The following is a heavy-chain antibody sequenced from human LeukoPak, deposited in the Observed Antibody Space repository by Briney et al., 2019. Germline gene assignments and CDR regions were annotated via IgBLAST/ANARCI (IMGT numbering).Heavy chain of an antibody. CDR2: IYYSGST. CDR3: AISTYYYDSSGIF. J-gene: IGHJ4*02. V-gene: IGHV4-39*01. CDR1: GGSIRSSSYY. D-gene: IGHD3-22*01. Sequence: PSETLSLTCTVSGGSIRSSSYYWAWIRQPPGKGLEWIGNIYYSGSTYYNPSLKSRVTISVDTSKNQFSLKLSYVTAADTAVYVCAISTYYYDSSGIFWGQGTLVTVSS.